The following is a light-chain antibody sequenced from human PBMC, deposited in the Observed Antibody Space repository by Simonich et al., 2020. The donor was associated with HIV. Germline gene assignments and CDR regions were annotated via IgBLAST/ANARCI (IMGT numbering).Light chain of an antibody. CDR1: QSVLYSSNNKNY. CDR3: QQYYSTPWT. Sequence: DIVMTQSPDSLAVSLGERATINCESSQSVLYSSNNKNYLAWYQQKPGPPPKLLIYWASTRESGVHDRFSGSGSGTDFTLTISSLQAEDVAVYYCQQYYSTPWTFGQGTKVEIK. J-gene: IGKJ1*01. CDR2: WAS. V-gene: IGKV4-1*01.